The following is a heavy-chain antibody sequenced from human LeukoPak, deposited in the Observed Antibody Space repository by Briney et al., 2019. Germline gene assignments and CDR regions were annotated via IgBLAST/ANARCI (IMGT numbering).Heavy chain of an antibody. CDR2: MNPNSGNT. Sequence: ASVKVSCKVSGYSLTELSIHWVRQATGQGLEWMGWMNPNSGNTGYAQKFQGRVTMTRNTSISTAYMELSSLRSEDTAVYYCARDLVVVAATQNDYWGQGTLVTVSS. J-gene: IGHJ4*02. D-gene: IGHD2-15*01. CDR3: ARDLVVVAATQNDY. V-gene: IGHV1-8*01. CDR1: GYSLTELS.